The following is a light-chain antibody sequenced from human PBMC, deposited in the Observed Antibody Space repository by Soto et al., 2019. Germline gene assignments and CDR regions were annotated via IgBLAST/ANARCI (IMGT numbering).Light chain of an antibody. J-gene: IGLJ1*01. CDR2: DVN. Sequence: QSVLTQPRSVSGSPGQSVTISCTGTSSDVGGYRYVSWYQQHPGKAPKVIIFDVNKRPSGVPGRFSGSKSGNTASLTISGLQTEDDGDYYCCSYTGSFYIFGNGTKVTVL. CDR1: SSDVGGYRY. CDR3: CSYTGSFYI. V-gene: IGLV2-11*01.